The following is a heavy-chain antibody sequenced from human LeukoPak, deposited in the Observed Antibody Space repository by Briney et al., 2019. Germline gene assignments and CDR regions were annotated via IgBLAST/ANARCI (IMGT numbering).Heavy chain of an antibody. CDR2: ISYDGSNK. CDR3: ARPGIAYRSSSGGFDY. D-gene: IGHD6-6*01. J-gene: IGHJ4*02. Sequence: GGSLRLSCAASGFSFSTYAMYWVRQAPGKGLEWVAVISYDGSNKDFADSVKGRFTISRDNSKDTLYLQMSSLRAEDTAVYYCARPGIAYRSSSGGFDYWGQGTLVTVSS. CDR1: GFSFSTYA. V-gene: IGHV3-30-3*01.